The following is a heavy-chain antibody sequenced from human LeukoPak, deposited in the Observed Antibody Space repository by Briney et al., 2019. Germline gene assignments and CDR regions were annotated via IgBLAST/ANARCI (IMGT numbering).Heavy chain of an antibody. Sequence: GGSLRLSCAASGFTFSPYPMTWVRQPPGKGLEWVSSISSTSSYIYYADSVKGRFTISRDNAKNSLYLQMNSLRVEDTAVYYCARGRGSSGYYYYYWGQGTLVTVSS. D-gene: IGHD3-22*01. CDR2: ISSTSSYI. J-gene: IGHJ4*02. CDR1: GFTFSPYP. V-gene: IGHV3-21*04. CDR3: ARGRGSSGYYYYY.